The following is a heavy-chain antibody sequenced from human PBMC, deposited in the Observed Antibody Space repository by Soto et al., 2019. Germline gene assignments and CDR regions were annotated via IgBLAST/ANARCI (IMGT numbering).Heavy chain of an antibody. CDR3: ARDGTRYSSSWYEEGDYYYYYDGMDV. CDR2: ISYDGSNK. Sequence: QVQLVESGGGVVQPGRSLRLSCAASGFTFSSYAMHWVRQAPGKGLEWVAVISYDGSNKYYADSVKGRFTISRDNSKNTLYLQMNSLRAEDTAVYYCARDGTRYSSSWYEEGDYYYYYDGMDVWGQGTTVTVSS. D-gene: IGHD6-13*01. V-gene: IGHV3-30-3*01. J-gene: IGHJ6*02. CDR1: GFTFSSYA.